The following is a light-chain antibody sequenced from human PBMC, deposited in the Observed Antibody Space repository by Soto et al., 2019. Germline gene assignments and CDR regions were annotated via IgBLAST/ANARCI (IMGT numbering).Light chain of an antibody. J-gene: IGLJ3*02. CDR1: SSDIGYYNY. CDR2: QVS. CDR3: TSFTSSNTWL. V-gene: IGLV2-14*01. Sequence: QSVLTQPASVSGSPGQPITISCAGTSSDIGYYNYVSWYQQHPGKAPKLMIYQVSHRPSGVSNRFSGSKSGYTASLTISGLQAEDEADYHCTSFTSSNTWLFGGGTKLTVL.